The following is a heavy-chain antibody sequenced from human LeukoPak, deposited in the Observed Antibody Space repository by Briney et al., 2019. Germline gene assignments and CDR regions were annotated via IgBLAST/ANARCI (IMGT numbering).Heavy chain of an antibody. V-gene: IGHV3-23*01. CDR1: GFTLSNYA. J-gene: IGHJ4*02. CDR2: ISGSGGST. CDR3: AAGYTTGWYVRYFDY. D-gene: IGHD6-19*01. Sequence: PGGSLRLSCVASGFTLSNYAMSWVRQAPGKGLERVSSISGSGGSTYQAENVKGRFTISRDNSKNTLYLQMNSLRDEDTAIYYCAAGYTTGWYVRYFDYWGQGTLVTVSS.